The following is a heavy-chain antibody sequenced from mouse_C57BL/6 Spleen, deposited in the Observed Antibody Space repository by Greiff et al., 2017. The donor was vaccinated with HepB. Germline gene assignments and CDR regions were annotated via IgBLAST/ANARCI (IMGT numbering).Heavy chain of an antibody. CDR2: IWSGGST. J-gene: IGHJ4*01. CDR3: ARNCGTTRNYYAMDY. Sequence: QVQLKESGPGLVQPSQSLSITCTVSGFSLTSYGVHWVRQSPGKGLEWLGVIWSGGSTDYNAAFISRLSISKDNSKSQVFFKMNSLQADDTAIYYCARNCGTTRNYYAMDYWGQGTSVTVSS. CDR1: GFSLTSYG. V-gene: IGHV2-2*01. D-gene: IGHD1-1*01.